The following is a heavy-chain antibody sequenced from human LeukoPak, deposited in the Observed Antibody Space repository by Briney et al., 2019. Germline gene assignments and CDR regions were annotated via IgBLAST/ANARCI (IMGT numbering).Heavy chain of an antibody. J-gene: IGHJ4*02. CDR1: GGSISSYY. CDR2: IYTSGST. V-gene: IGHV4-4*07. D-gene: IGHD3-9*01. CDR3: ARGDWSTFPYYFDY. Sequence: SETLSLTCTVSGGSISSYYWSWIRQPAGKGLEWIGRIYTSGSTNYNPSLKSRVTMSVDTSKNQFSLKLSSVTAADTAVYYCARGDWSTFPYYFDYWGQGTLVTVSS.